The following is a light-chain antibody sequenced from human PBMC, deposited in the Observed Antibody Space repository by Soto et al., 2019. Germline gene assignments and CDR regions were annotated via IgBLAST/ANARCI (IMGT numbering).Light chain of an antibody. CDR2: AAS. V-gene: IGKV1-39*01. Sequence: DIQLTQSPSSLSASVRDRVTITCRASQNINFFLNWYQQKPGTAPKLLIYAASSLQSGVPSRFIGSGSGTHLTLTISSLQPEDFATDYCQQSYDTPHVTFGPGTQVDI. CDR3: QQSYDTPHVT. CDR1: QNINFF. J-gene: IGKJ3*01.